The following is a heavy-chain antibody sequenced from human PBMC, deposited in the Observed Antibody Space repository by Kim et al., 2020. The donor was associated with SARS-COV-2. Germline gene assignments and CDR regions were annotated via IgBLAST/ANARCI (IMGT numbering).Heavy chain of an antibody. CDR2: INPILGIA. Sequence: SVKVSCKASGDTFSSYAIRWVRQAPGQGLEWMGRINPILGIANYAQKFQGRVTITADKSTSTAYMELSSLRSEDTAVYYCARRGYCGSGCYYGPYYYFDYWGQGTLVTVSS. CDR3: ARRGYCGSGCYYGPYYYFDY. CDR1: GDTFSSYA. J-gene: IGHJ4*02. V-gene: IGHV1-69*04. D-gene: IGHD3-10*01.